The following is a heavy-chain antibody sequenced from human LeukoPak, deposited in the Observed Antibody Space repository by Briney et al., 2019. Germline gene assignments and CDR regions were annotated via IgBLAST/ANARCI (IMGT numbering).Heavy chain of an antibody. CDR1: GFTVSSNY. V-gene: IGHV3-53*01. Sequence: GGSLRLSCAASGFTVSSNYMSWVRQAPGKGLEWVSFIYSGGNTHYSDSVKGRFTISRDNSKNTLYLQMNSLRAEDTAVYYCAKLITMIVVVTYYFDYWGQGTLVTVSS. D-gene: IGHD3-22*01. CDR3: AKLITMIVVVTYYFDY. CDR2: IYSGGNT. J-gene: IGHJ4*02.